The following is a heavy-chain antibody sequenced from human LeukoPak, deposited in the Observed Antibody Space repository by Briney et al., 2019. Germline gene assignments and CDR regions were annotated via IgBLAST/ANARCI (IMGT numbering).Heavy chain of an antibody. V-gene: IGHV1-46*01. Sequence: ASVKVSCKASGYTFTSYYMHWVRQAPGQGLEWKGIINPSGGSTSYAQKFQGRVTMTRDTSTSTVYMELSSLRSEDTAVYYCARDLNDGYCSSTSCYRTSLYYYYYGMDVWGQGTTVTVSS. CDR3: ARDLNDGYCSSTSCYRTSLYYYYYGMDV. D-gene: IGHD2-2*03. CDR2: INPSGGST. J-gene: IGHJ6*02. CDR1: GYTFTSYY.